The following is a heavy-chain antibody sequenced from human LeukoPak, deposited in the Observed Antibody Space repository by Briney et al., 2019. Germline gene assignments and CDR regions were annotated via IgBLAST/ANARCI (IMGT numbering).Heavy chain of an antibody. J-gene: IGHJ4*02. D-gene: IGHD3-22*01. Sequence: ASVKVSCKASGYTFTGYYMHWVRQAPGQGLEWMGWINPNGGGTNYAQKFQGWVTMTRDTSISTAYMELSRLRSDDTAVYYCARAFLTYYYDSSGYYALGYWGQGTLVTVSS. V-gene: IGHV1-2*04. CDR2: INPNGGGT. CDR3: ARAFLTYYYDSSGYYALGY. CDR1: GYTFTGYY.